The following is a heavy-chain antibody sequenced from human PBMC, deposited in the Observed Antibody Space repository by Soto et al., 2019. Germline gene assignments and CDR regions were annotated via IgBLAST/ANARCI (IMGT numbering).Heavy chain of an antibody. CDR1: GGSISSGGYS. CDR2: IYHSGST. D-gene: IGHD6-13*01. CDR3: ARAVAGMLDY. J-gene: IGHJ4*02. Sequence: QLQLQESGSGLVKPSQTLSLTCAVSGGSISSGGYSWSWIRQPPGKGLEWIGYIYHSGSTYYNPSLKXXVXIXXDRSKNQFSLKLSSVTAADTAVYYCARAVAGMLDYWGQGTLVTVSS. V-gene: IGHV4-30-2*01.